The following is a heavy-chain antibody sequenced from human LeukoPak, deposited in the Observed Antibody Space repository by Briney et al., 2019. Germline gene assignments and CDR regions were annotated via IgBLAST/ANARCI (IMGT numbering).Heavy chain of an antibody. D-gene: IGHD3-16*02. CDR3: ARVYDYVWGSYQYDY. J-gene: IGHJ4*02. Sequence: GASVKVSCKASGGTFSSYATSWVRQAPGQGLEWMGGIIPIFGTANYAQKFQGRVTITTDESTSTAYMELSSLRSEDTAVYYCARVYDYVWGSYQYDYWGQGTQVTVSS. CDR1: GGTFSSYA. CDR2: IIPIFGTA. V-gene: IGHV1-69*05.